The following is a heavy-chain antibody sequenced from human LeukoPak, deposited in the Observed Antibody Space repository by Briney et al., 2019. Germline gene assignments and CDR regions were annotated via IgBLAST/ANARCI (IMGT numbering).Heavy chain of an antibody. V-gene: IGHV4-39*01. Sequence: PSETLSLTCTVSGGSISGSCCYWSWIRQTPGKDLEWIGSTSYSGSTHYNPSFKSRVTVSVDTSKNQFFLNLSSVTAADTAVSYCSRTTGDSAIIAAHWGQGTLVTVSS. D-gene: IGHD3-16*01. CDR2: TSYSGST. J-gene: IGHJ4*02. CDR1: GGSISGSCCY. CDR3: SRTTGDSAIIAAH.